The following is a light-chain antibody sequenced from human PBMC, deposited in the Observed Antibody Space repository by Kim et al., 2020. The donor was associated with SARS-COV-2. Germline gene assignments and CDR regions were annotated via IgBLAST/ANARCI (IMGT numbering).Light chain of an antibody. V-gene: IGLV3-1*01. J-gene: IGLJ1*01. Sequence: SVSPGQTASITCSGDKLGDKYACWDQQKPGRSPVLVIYQDSKRPSGIPERFSGSNSGNTATLTISGTQAMDEADYYCQAWDSSTGVFGTGNKVTVL. CDR1: KLGDKY. CDR3: QAWDSSTGV. CDR2: QDS.